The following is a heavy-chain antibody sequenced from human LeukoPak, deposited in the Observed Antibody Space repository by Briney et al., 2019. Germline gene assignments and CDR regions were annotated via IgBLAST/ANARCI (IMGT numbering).Heavy chain of an antibody. CDR1: GFTFSSYA. D-gene: IGHD3-3*01. Sequence: PGGSLRLSCAASGFTFSSYAMTWVRQAPGKGLEWVSAISGSGGSTYYADSVKGRFTISRDNSKNTLYLQMNSLRAEDTAVYYCAKCEYYDFWSGRDYWGQETLVTVSS. CDR2: ISGSGGST. V-gene: IGHV3-23*01. CDR3: AKCEYYDFWSGRDY. J-gene: IGHJ4*02.